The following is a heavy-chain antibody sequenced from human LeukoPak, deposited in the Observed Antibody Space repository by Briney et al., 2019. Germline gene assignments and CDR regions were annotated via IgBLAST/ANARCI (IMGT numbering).Heavy chain of an antibody. D-gene: IGHD5-12*01. V-gene: IGHV1-8*02. CDR1: GGTFSSYA. CDR3: ARNLLDIADPWESSGY. CDR2: MNPNSGNT. J-gene: IGHJ4*02. Sequence: GASVKVSCKASGGTFSSYAINGVRQATGQGLEWMGWMNPNSGNTGYAQKFQGRVTMTRNTSISTAYMELSSLRSEDTAVYYCARNLLDIADPWESSGYWGQGTLVTVSS.